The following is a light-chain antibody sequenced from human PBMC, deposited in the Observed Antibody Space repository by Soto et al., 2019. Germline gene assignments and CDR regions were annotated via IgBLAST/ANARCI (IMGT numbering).Light chain of an antibody. Sequence: DIQMTQSPSSLSASVGDRVTITCRASQDSSNYLAWYQHKVGKDPKLLIYAASTLQSGVSSRFSGSGSGTDFTLTISSLQPEDVATYYCQKYNSAPRTFGQGTKVEIK. CDR1: QDSSNY. CDR2: AAS. J-gene: IGKJ1*01. V-gene: IGKV1-27*01. CDR3: QKYNSAPRT.